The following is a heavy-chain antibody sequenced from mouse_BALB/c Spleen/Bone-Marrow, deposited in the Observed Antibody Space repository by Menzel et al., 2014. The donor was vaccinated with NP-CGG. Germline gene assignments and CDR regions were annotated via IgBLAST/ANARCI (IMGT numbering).Heavy chain of an antibody. CDR3: ARSLSPRAMDY. J-gene: IGHJ4*01. Sequence: EVNVVESGGGLVQPGGSLRLSCATSGFTFTDYYMSWVRQPPGKALEWLGFIRNKANAYTTEYSASVKGRFTISRDNSKSILYLQMNILRAEDSATYYCARSLSPRAMDYWGQGTSVTVSS. V-gene: IGHV7-3*02. CDR2: IRNKANAYTT. CDR1: GFTFTDYY. D-gene: IGHD2-10*02.